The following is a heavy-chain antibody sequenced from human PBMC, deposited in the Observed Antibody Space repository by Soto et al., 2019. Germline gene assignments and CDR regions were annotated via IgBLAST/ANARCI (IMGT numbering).Heavy chain of an antibody. D-gene: IGHD3-16*01. J-gene: IGHJ4*02. CDR3: ASGGLVLPNDFDY. Sequence: GGSLRLSCAASGFTFSSYWMHWVRQAPGKGLVWVSRINSDGSSTSYADSVKGRFTISRDNAKNTLYLQMNSLRADDTAVYYCASGGLVLPNDFDYWGQGTLVTVSS. V-gene: IGHV3-74*01. CDR2: INSDGSST. CDR1: GFTFSSYW.